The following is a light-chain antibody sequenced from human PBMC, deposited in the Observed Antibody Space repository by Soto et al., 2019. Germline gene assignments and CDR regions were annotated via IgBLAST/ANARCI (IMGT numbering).Light chain of an antibody. CDR1: SSNIGAGYE. CDR3: QSYDSSLSGVV. J-gene: IGLJ2*01. Sequence: QSVLTQPPSVSGAPGQTVTISCTGSSSNIGAGYEVHWYQQLPGTAPKLLIYGDSNRPSGVPDRFSGSKSGTSTSLAITGLQAEDEADYYCQSYDSSLSGVVFGGGTKVTVL. CDR2: GDS. V-gene: IGLV1-40*01.